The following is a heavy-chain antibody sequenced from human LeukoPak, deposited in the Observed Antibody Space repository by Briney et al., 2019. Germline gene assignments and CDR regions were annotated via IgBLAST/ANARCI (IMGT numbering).Heavy chain of an antibody. D-gene: IGHD4-17*01. J-gene: IGHJ4*02. CDR3: ARRTTGDDY. V-gene: IGHV3-48*03. CDR2: ISSSGPTM. Sequence: GGSLRLSCAASGFTFSNYEMNWVRQAPGRGLEWVSYISSSGPTMYYADSVKGRFIISRDNAKNSLYLQMNSLRAEDTAVYYCARRTTGDDYWGQGTLVTVSS. CDR1: GFTFSNYE.